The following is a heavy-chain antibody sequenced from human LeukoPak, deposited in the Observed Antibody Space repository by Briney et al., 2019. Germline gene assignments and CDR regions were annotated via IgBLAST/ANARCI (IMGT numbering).Heavy chain of an antibody. V-gene: IGHV4-30-2*01. CDR2: IYHSGST. D-gene: IGHD7-27*01. CDR3: ARDPAGEGYFDY. Sequence: SQTLSLTCAVSGGSISSGGYSWSWIRQPPGKGPEWIGYIYHSGSTYYNPSLKSRVTISVDRSKNQFSLKLSSVTAADTAVYYCARDPAGEGYFDYWGQGTLVTVSS. CDR1: GGSISSGGYS. J-gene: IGHJ4*02.